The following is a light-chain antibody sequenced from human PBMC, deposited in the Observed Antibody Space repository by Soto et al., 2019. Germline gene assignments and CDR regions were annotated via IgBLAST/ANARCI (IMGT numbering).Light chain of an antibody. Sequence: EMVLTQSPGTLSLSPGDRATLSCRASQSVSSNLAWYQQKPGQAPRLLIYGASTRATGIPARFSGSGSGTEFTLTISSLQSEDFAVYYCQQYNNWPLTFGGGTKVDIK. J-gene: IGKJ4*01. V-gene: IGKV3-15*01. CDR2: GAS. CDR3: QQYNNWPLT. CDR1: QSVSSN.